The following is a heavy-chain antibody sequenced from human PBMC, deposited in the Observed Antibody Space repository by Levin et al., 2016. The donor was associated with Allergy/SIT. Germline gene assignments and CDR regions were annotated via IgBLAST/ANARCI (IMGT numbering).Heavy chain of an antibody. J-gene: IGHJ5*02. D-gene: IGHD6-13*01. V-gene: IGHV1-46*01. CDR3: ARDPDASSNFDP. CDR1: GYSFTNYF. CDR2: IKPSSGWT. Sequence: ASVKVSCKASGYSFTNYFIHWLRQAPGQGLEWMGAIKPSSGWTGYAQRFQGRVTMTDDTSTSTAYMELRSLRSDDTAVYYCARDPDASSNFDPWGQGTLVTVSS.